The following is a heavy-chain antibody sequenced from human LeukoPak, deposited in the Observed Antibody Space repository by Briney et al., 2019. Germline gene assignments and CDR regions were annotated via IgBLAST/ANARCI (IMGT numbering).Heavy chain of an antibody. CDR1: GGSFSGYY. J-gene: IGHJ5*02. D-gene: IGHD2-2*01. CDR2: INHSGST. V-gene: IGHV4-34*01. Sequence: TETLSLTCAVYGGSFSGYYWSCIRHPPRKGLEWIGEINHSGSTNYNPSLKSRVTISVDTSKNQFSLKLSSVTAADTAVYYCAGYCSSTSCQPLNWFDPWGQGTLVTVSS. CDR3: AGYCSSTSCQPLNWFDP.